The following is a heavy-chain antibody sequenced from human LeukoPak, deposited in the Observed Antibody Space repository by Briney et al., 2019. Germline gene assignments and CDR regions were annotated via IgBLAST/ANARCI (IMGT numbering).Heavy chain of an antibody. J-gene: IGHJ6*02. CDR3: ARGFCSGGNCYSFYYYGMDV. V-gene: IGHV3-30-3*01. Sequence: GTFLRLSCAASRFTFSNYAFRWLRQPGGKGLEWGAIISYDGNNKYYADSVKGRFTISRDNSKNTLYLQMNSLRAEDSAVYHCARGFCSGGNCYSFYYYGMDVWGQGTTGTVS. CDR1: RFTFSNYA. D-gene: IGHD2-15*01. CDR2: ISYDGNNK.